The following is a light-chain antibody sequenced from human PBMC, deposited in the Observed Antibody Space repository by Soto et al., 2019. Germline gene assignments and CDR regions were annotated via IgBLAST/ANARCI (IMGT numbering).Light chain of an antibody. Sequence: SYELTQPPSVSVAPGQTARITWGGSNIETKSVHWYRQKAGQAPVLVACDASVRPSGIPERFSDYNSGNTATLTISRVEAGDEGDYYCQVWDSTSDHYVFGTGTKVT. CDR3: QVWDSTSDHYV. CDR1: NIETKS. CDR2: DAS. J-gene: IGLJ1*01. V-gene: IGLV3-21*02.